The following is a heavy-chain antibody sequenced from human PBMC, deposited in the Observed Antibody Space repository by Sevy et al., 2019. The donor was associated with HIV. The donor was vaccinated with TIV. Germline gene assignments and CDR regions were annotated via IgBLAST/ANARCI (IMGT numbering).Heavy chain of an antibody. J-gene: IGHJ4*02. CDR2: IDYSGIT. Sequence: SETLSLTCTVSGASISSSGYYWGWIRQPPGKGLEWIASIDYSGITFYNPSLKSRVTISADTSKYQFYLRLSSVTAADSSIYFCVGPKLTSTNGWQYLDYWGQGTVVTVSS. CDR3: VGPKLTSTNGWQYLDY. D-gene: IGHD6-19*01. V-gene: IGHV4-39*01. CDR1: GASISSSGYY.